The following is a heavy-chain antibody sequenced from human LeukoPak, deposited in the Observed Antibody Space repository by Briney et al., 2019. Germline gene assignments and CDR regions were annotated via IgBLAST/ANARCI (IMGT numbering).Heavy chain of an antibody. CDR3: ASPPGIAAAGFDY. D-gene: IGHD6-13*01. J-gene: IGHJ4*02. CDR2: ISGTGGST. Sequence: GGSLRLSCAASGFTFNSYTMNWVRQAPGKGLEWVSGISGTGGSTYYADSVKGRFTISRDNSKNTLYLQMNSLRAEDTAVYYCASPPGIAAAGFDYWGQGTLVTVSS. V-gene: IGHV3-23*01. CDR1: GFTFNSYT.